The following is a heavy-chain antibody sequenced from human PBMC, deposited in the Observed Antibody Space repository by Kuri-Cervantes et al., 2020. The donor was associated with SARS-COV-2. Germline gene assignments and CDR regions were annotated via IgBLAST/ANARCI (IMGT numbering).Heavy chain of an antibody. J-gene: IGHJ5*02. CDR3: TTEDSSGWYNWFDP. V-gene: IGHV3-30*03. CDR2: ISYDGSNK. D-gene: IGHD6-19*01. CDR1: GFTSSSYG. Sequence: GESLKISCAASGFTSSSYGMHWVRQAPGKGLEWVAVISYDGSNKYYADSVKGRFTISRDNAKNSLYLQMNSLKTEDTAVYYCTTEDSSGWYNWFDPWGQGTLVTVSS.